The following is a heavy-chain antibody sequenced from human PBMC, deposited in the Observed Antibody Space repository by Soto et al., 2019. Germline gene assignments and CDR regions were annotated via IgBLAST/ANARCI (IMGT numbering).Heavy chain of an antibody. CDR1: GYTFTSYA. CDR2: INAGNGNT. Sequence: ASVKVSCNASGYTFTSYAMHWVRQAPGQRLEWMGWINAGNGNTKYSQKFQGRVTITRDTSASTAYMELSSLRSEDTAVYYCARGSYYYDSPKAHFDYWGQGTLVTVSS. V-gene: IGHV1-3*01. D-gene: IGHD3-22*01. CDR3: ARGSYYYDSPKAHFDY. J-gene: IGHJ4*02.